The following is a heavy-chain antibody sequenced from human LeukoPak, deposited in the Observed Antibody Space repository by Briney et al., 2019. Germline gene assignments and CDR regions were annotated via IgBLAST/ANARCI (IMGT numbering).Heavy chain of an antibody. CDR2: IYSGGST. CDR3: AKNGYSSGWYEYYFDY. V-gene: IGHV3-53*01. J-gene: IGHJ4*02. CDR1: GFTVSSNY. D-gene: IGHD6-19*01. Sequence: GGSLRLSCAAFGFTVSSNYMSWVRQAPGKGLEWVSVIYSGGSTYYADSVKGRFTISRDNSKNTLYLQMNSLRAEDTAVYYCAKNGYSSGWYEYYFDYWGQGTLVTVSS.